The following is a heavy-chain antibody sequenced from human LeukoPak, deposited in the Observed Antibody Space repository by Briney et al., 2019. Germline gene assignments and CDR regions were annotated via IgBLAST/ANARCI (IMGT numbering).Heavy chain of an antibody. D-gene: IGHD1-1*01. CDR2: MNPNSGNT. CDR3: ARGGAAAPLEAWYDYYGMDV. CDR1: GYTFTSYD. Sequence: ASVKVCCKASGYTFTSYDINWVRQATGQGLEGMGGMNPNSGNTGYAQKFKGRVTMTRNTSISTAYMELSSRRSEDTAVYYCARGGAAAPLEAWYDYYGMDVWGQGTTVTASS. V-gene: IGHV1-8*01. J-gene: IGHJ6*02.